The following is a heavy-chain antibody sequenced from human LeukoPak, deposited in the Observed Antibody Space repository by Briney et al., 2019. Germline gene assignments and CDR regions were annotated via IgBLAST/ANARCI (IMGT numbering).Heavy chain of an antibody. J-gene: IGHJ4*02. D-gene: IGHD1-1*01. CDR3: ARGAAGTTFDY. CDR1: GFTFSSYS. Sequence: GGSLRLSCAASGFTFSSYSMNWVRQAPGKGLEWVSSISSSSSYIYYADSVKGRFTISRDNSKNTLYLQMNSLRAEDTAVYYCARGAAGTTFDYWGQGTLVTVSS. V-gene: IGHV3-21*04. CDR2: ISSSSSYI.